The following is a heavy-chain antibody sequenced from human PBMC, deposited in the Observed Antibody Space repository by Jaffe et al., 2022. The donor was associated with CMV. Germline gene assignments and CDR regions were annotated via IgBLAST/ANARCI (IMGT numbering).Heavy chain of an antibody. CDR2: INPSGGST. Sequence: QVQLVQSGAEVKKPGASVKVSCKASGYTFTSYYMHWVRQAPGQGLEWMGIINPSGGSTSYAQKFQGRVTMTRDTSTSTVYMELSSLRSEDTAVYYCARGITYYDFWSGPQGYMDVWGKGTTVTVSS. V-gene: IGHV1-46*01. CDR1: GYTFTSYY. CDR3: ARGITYYDFWSGPQGYMDV. J-gene: IGHJ6*03. D-gene: IGHD3-3*01.